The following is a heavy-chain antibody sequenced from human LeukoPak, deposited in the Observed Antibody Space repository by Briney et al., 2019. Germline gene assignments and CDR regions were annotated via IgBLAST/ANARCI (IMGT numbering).Heavy chain of an antibody. CDR1: GFTFSSYG. J-gene: IGHJ4*02. D-gene: IGHD3-9*01. CDR2: ISYDGSNK. CDR3: ARVPYYDILTGYFGY. V-gene: IGHV3-30*19. Sequence: GGSLRLSCAASGFTFSSYGMHWVRQAPGKGLEWVAVISYDGSNKYYADSVKGRFTISRVNSKNTLYLQMNSLRAEDTAVYYCARVPYYDILTGYFGYWGQGTLVTVSS.